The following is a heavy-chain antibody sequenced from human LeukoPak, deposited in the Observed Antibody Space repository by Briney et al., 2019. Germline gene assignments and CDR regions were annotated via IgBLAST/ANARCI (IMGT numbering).Heavy chain of an antibody. J-gene: IGHJ4*02. V-gene: IGHV3-7*01. Sequence: GGSLRLSCAASGFTFSSYWMSWVRQAPGKGLEWVANIKQDGSAKYYVDSVRGRFTISRDNSKNTVYLQMTSLRADDTAVYYCARDPRSKGGDWGDFDYWGQGTLVTVSS. CDR3: ARDPRSKGGDWGDFDY. CDR1: GFTFSSYW. D-gene: IGHD2-21*02. CDR2: IKQDGSAK.